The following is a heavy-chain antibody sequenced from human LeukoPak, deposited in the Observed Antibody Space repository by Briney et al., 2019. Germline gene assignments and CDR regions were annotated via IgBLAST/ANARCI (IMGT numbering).Heavy chain of an antibody. CDR2: IVVGTGNT. D-gene: IGHD3-16*01. CDR1: GFTFTTSA. J-gene: IGHJ4*02. CDR3: ARDNDSRDPPHFDY. Sequence: SVKVSCKASGFTFTTSAMQWVRQARGQRLEWIGWIVVGTGNTNYAQKFQERVTITRDMSTSTAYMELSSLRSEDTAVYYCARDNDSRDPPHFDYWGQGTLVTVSS. V-gene: IGHV1-58*02.